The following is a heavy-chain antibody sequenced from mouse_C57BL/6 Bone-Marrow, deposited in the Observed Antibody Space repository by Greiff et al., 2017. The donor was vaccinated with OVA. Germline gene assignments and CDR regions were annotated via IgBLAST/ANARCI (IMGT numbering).Heavy chain of an antibody. J-gene: IGHJ1*03. V-gene: IGHV8-12*01. CDR2: IYWDDDK. Sequence: QVTLKVSGPGILQPSQTLSLTCSFSGFSLSTSGMGVSWIRQPSGKGLEWLAHIYWDDDKRYNPSLKRRPPISKDTSRNQVFLKITSVDTADTATYYCARSPYWYFDVWGTETTVTVSS. CDR1: GFSLSTSGMG. CDR3: ARSPYWYFDV.